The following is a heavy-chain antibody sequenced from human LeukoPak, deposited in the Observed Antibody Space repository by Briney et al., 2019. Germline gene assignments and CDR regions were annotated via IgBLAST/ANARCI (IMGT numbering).Heavy chain of an antibody. CDR2: IYYSGST. V-gene: IGHV4-59*01. CDR1: GGSISSYY. J-gene: IGHJ6*03. Sequence: PSETLSLTCTVSGGSISSYYWSSIRQPPGKGLEWIGYIYYSGSTNYNPSLKSRVTISVDTSKNQFSLKLSSVTAADTAVYYCAIANWGYPGYYYYYMDVWGKGTTVTVSS. CDR3: AIANWGYPGYYYYYMDV. D-gene: IGHD7-27*01.